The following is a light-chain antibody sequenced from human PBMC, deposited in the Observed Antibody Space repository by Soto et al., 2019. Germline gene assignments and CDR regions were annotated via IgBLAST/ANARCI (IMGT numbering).Light chain of an antibody. V-gene: IGKV1-5*03. CDR3: QQYYIYAT. Sequence: DIQMTQSPSTLSASVGDRVTITCRASQTISNYLTWYQQRPGKAPKLLIYRSSILQNGVPSRFSGSGSGTEFTLTISSLQPDYFATYYCQQYYIYATFGQGTRVEI. J-gene: IGKJ1*01. CDR2: RSS. CDR1: QTISNY.